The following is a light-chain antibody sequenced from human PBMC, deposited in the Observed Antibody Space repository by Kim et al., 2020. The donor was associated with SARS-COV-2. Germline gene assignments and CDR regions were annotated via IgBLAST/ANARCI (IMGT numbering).Light chain of an antibody. V-gene: IGLV3-21*04. J-gene: IGLJ2*01. CDR2: YDS. Sequence: APGKTARITCGGKNIGSKSVPWYHQKPGQAPVLVIYYDSDRPSGIPERFSGSNSGNTATLTISRVEAGDEADYYCQVWDSSSDLLVFGGGTQLTFL. CDR1: NIGSKS. CDR3: QVWDSSSDLLV.